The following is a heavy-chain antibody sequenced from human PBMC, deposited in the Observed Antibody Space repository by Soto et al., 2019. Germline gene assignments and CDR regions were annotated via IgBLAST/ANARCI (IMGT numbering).Heavy chain of an antibody. CDR2: IVPIFGTA. CDR1: GGTFSSYA. D-gene: IGHD3-22*01. J-gene: IGHJ4*02. Sequence: SVKVSCKASGGTFSSYAISWVRQAPGQGLEWMGGIVPIFGTANYAQKFQGRVTITADKSTSTAYMELSSLRSEDTAVYYCARDVIRGGYYLNYFDYWGQGTLVTVSS. CDR3: ARDVIRGGYYLNYFDY. V-gene: IGHV1-69*06.